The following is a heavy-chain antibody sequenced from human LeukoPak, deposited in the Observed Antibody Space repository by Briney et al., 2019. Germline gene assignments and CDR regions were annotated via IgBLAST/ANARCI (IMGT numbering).Heavy chain of an antibody. CDR3: VGAVAGTFDY. V-gene: IGHV4-59*01. J-gene: IGHJ4*02. CDR1: GDSISSYY. CDR2: IYYSGST. Sequence: SETLSLTCTVSGDSISSYYWSWIRQPPGKGLEWIGYIYYSGSTNYNPSLKSRVTISVDTSKNQFSLKLSSVTAADTAVYYCVGAVAGTFDYWGQGTLVTVSS. D-gene: IGHD6-19*01.